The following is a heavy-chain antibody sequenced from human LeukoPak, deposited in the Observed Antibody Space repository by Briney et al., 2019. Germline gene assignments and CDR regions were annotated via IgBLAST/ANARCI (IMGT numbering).Heavy chain of an antibody. CDR2: ISGSGGSA. Sequence: GGSLRLSCAASGFTFSSYAMTWVRQAPGKGLEWVSAISGSGGSAYYADSAKGRFTISRDNSKNTLYLQMNSLRAEDTAVYYCAKTIGYCSSTSCRYFDYWGQGTLVTVSS. D-gene: IGHD2-2*01. J-gene: IGHJ4*02. CDR3: AKTIGYCSSTSCRYFDY. V-gene: IGHV3-23*01. CDR1: GFTFSSYA.